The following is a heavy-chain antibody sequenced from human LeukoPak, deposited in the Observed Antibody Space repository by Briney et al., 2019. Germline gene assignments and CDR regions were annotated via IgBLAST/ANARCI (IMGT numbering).Heavy chain of an antibody. CDR1: GGTFSSYA. Sequence: SVKVSCKASGGTFSSYAISWVRQAPGQGLEWMGGIIPIFGTANYAQKFQGGATITADESTSTAYMELSSLRSEDTAVYYCARGRRIFGVSTPMDVWGKGTTVTVSS. V-gene: IGHV1-69*13. CDR2: IIPIFGTA. D-gene: IGHD3-3*01. J-gene: IGHJ6*03. CDR3: ARGRRIFGVSTPMDV.